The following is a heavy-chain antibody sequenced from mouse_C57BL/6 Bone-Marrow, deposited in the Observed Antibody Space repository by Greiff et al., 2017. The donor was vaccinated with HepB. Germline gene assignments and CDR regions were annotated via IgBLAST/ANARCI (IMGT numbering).Heavy chain of an antibody. CDR1: GFNIKDDY. CDR3: TAGYYGSSYYFDC. Sequence: EVQLQQSGAELVRPGASVKLSCTASGFNIKDDYMHWVKQRPEQGLEWIGWIDPENGDTEYASKFQGKATITADTSSNTAYLQLSSLTSEDTAVYYCTAGYYGSSYYFDCWGQGTTLTVSS. J-gene: IGHJ2*01. CDR2: IDPENGDT. D-gene: IGHD1-1*01. V-gene: IGHV14-4*01.